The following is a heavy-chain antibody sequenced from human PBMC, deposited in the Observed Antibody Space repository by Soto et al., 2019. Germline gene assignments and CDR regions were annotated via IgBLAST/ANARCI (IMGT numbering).Heavy chain of an antibody. J-gene: IGHJ4*02. CDR3: AKGDDIVVVPAAHKTFFDH. Sequence: GGSLRLSCAASGFTFSSYAMSWVRQAPGKGLEWVSAISGSGGSTYYADSVKGRFTISRDNSKNTLYLQMNSLRAEDTAVYYCAKGDDIVVVPAAHKTFFDHWGQGTLVTVSS. V-gene: IGHV3-23*01. CDR2: ISGSGGST. D-gene: IGHD2-2*01. CDR1: GFTFSSYA.